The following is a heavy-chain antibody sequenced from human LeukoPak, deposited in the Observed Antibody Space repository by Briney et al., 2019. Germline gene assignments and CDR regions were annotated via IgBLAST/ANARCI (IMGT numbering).Heavy chain of an antibody. D-gene: IGHD3-22*01. V-gene: IGHV4-59*01. CDR2: IYYSGST. Sequence: PSETLSLTCTVSGGSISSYYWRWIRQPPGKGLELIGYIYYSGSTNYNPSLKSRGTISVETSKNQFSLKLSSVTAADPAVYYCARVTGYMIEDYFDYWGQGTLVTVSS. J-gene: IGHJ4*02. CDR1: GGSISSYY. CDR3: ARVTGYMIEDYFDY.